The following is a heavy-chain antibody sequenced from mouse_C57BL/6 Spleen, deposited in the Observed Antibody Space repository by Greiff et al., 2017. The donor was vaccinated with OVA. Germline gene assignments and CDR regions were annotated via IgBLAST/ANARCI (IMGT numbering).Heavy chain of an antibody. J-gene: IGHJ1*03. CDR1: GYTFTSYW. CDR2: IDPNSGGT. CDR3: ARWWLLPYFDV. D-gene: IGHD2-3*01. Sequence: QVQLQQPGAELVKPGASVKLSCKASGYTFTSYWMHWVKQRPGRGLEWIGRIDPNSGGTTYNEKFKSKATLTVDKPSSTAYLQLSSLTSEDSAVDYCARWWLLPYFDVWGTGTTVTVSS. V-gene: IGHV1-72*01.